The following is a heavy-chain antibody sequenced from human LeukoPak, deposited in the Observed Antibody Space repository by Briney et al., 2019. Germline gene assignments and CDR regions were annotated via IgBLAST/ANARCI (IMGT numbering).Heavy chain of an antibody. CDR2: IILIFGTA. Sequence: SVKVSCKASGGTFSSYAISWVRQAPGQGLEWMGGIILIFGTANYAQKFQGRVTITADESTSTAYMELSSLRSEDTAVYYCARGLYGSGSTSFDYWGQGTLVTVSS. V-gene: IGHV1-69*13. CDR1: GGTFSSYA. J-gene: IGHJ4*02. D-gene: IGHD3-10*01. CDR3: ARGLYGSGSTSFDY.